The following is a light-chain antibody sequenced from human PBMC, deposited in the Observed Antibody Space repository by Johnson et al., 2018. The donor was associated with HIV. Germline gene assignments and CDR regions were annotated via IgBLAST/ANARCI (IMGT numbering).Light chain of an antibody. J-gene: IGLJ1*01. CDR1: SSNIGNNY. CDR2: DNN. V-gene: IGLV1-51*01. CDR3: GTWDSSLSAGV. Sequence: QAVLTQPPSVSAAPGQKVTISCSGSSSNIGNNYVSWYQLFPRTAPKLLIYDNNKRPSGIPDRFSGSKSGTSATLGITGLQTGDEADYYCGTWDSSLSAGVFGTGTKVTVL.